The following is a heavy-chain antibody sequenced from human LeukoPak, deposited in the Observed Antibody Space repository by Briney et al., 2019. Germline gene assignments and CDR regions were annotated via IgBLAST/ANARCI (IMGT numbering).Heavy chain of an antibody. CDR1: GGSFSGYY. CDR3: ARREAGVVVAATYYFDY. Sequence: SETLSLTCAVYGGSFSGYYWSWIRQPPGKGLEWIGEINHSGSTNYNPSLKSRVTISVDTSKNQFSLKLSSVTAADTAVYYCARREAGVVVAATYYFDYWGQGTLVTVSS. CDR2: INHSGST. D-gene: IGHD2-15*01. V-gene: IGHV4-34*01. J-gene: IGHJ4*02.